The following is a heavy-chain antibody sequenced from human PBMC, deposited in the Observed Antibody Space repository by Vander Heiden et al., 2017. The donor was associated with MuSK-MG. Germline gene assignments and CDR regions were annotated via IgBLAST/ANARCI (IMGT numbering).Heavy chain of an antibody. J-gene: IGHJ6*03. D-gene: IGHD1-26*01. CDR2: ISYDGSNK. Sequence: QVQPVESGGGVVQPGRSLRLFCAASGFTFSSYAMHWVRQAPGKGLEWVAVISYDGSNKYYADSVKGRFTISRDNSKNTLYLQMNSLRAEDTAVYYCAQSGSYANGNYYYYMDVWGKGTTVTVSS. V-gene: IGHV3-30-3*01. CDR1: GFTFSSYA. CDR3: AQSGSYANGNYYYYMDV.